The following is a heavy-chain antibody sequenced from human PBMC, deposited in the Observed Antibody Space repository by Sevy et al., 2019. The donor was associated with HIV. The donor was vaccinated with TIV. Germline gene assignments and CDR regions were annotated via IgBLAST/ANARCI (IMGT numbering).Heavy chain of an antibody. CDR2: ISWNSGRA. D-gene: IGHD3-22*01. J-gene: IGHJ4*02. CDR1: GFTFDDYA. CDR3: AKDITMIVVADVHFDY. Sequence: GGSLRLSCAASGFTFDDYAMHWVRQTPGRGLEWVSGISWNSGRAGYADSVKGLFTISRDNAKNSLYLQMNSLRVEDTALYFCAKDITMIVVADVHFDYWGQGTLVTVSS. V-gene: IGHV3-9*01.